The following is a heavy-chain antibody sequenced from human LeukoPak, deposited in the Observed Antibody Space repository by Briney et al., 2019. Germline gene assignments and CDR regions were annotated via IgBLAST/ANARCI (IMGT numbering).Heavy chain of an antibody. V-gene: IGHV3-30*02. CDR3: AKRDLVRGALGY. J-gene: IGHJ1*01. CDR2: IQYDGRNK. Sequence: PGGSLRLSCAASGFIFSSYSMHWVRQAPGKGLEWVAFIQYDGRNKDYANSVKGRFTISRDDSKNTLYVQMNSLRAEDTAVYYCAKRDLVRGALGYWGQGTLVTVSS. CDR1: GFIFSSYS. D-gene: IGHD3-10*01.